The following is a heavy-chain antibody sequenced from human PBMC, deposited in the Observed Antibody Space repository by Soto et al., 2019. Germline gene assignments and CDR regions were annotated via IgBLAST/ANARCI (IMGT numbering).Heavy chain of an antibody. CDR1: GFTFSSYS. Sequence: PGGSLRLSCAASGFTFSSYSMNWVRQAPGKGLEWVSSISSSSSYIYYADSVKGRFTISRDNAKNSLYLQMNSLRAEDTAVYYCARDDSSWYVDWFDPWGQGTLVTVSS. CDR3: ARDDSSWYVDWFDP. V-gene: IGHV3-21*01. D-gene: IGHD6-13*01. J-gene: IGHJ5*02. CDR2: ISSSSSYI.